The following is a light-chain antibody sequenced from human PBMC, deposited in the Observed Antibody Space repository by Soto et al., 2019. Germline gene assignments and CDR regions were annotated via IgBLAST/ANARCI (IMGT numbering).Light chain of an antibody. Sequence: QSALTQPASVSGSPGQSITISCTGTSNDVGNYDLVSWYQQYPGEAPKLMIYEVIKRPSGVSNRFSASKSGNMASLTISGLQPEDEADYYCCSYAGRNTPVVFGGGTKLTVL. CDR3: CSYAGRNTPVV. CDR2: EVI. J-gene: IGLJ2*01. V-gene: IGLV2-23*02. CDR1: SNDVGNYDL.